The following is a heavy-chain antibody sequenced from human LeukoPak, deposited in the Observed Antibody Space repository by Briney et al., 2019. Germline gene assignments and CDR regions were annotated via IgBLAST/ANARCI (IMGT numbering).Heavy chain of an antibody. J-gene: IGHJ4*02. CDR3: ARGGQWLVGRLIDY. D-gene: IGHD6-19*01. CDR1: GGSISSSSYY. Sequence: SETLSLTCTVSGGSISSSSYYWGWIRQPPGKGLEWIGSIYYSGSTYYNPSLKSRVTISVDTSKNQFSLKLSSVTAADTAVYYCARGGQWLVGRLIDYWGQGTLVTASS. V-gene: IGHV4-39*01. CDR2: IYYSGST.